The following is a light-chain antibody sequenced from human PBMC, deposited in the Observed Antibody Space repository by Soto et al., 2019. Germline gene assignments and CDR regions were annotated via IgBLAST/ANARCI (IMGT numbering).Light chain of an antibody. CDR1: SSNIGANFD. J-gene: IGLJ3*02. CDR3: QSYDSSLSGSV. Sequence: QSVLTQPPSVSGAPGQRVTISCTGSSSNIGANFDVHWYQRLPGMAPKLLIFGNTNRPSGVPDRFSGSKSGTSASLAITGLQAEDEADYYCQSYDSSLSGSVFGGGTKLTVL. CDR2: GNT. V-gene: IGLV1-40*01.